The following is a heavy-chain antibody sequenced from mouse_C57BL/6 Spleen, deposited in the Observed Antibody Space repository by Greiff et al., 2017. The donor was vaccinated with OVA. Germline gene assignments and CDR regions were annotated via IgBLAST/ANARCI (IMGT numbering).Heavy chain of an antibody. CDR2: IYPGSGNT. D-gene: IGHD1-1*01. Sequence: QVQLQQSGAELVRPGASVKLSCKASGYTFTDYYINWVKQRPGQGLEWIARIYPGSGNTYYNEKFKGKATLTAEKSSSTAYMQLSSLTSEDSAVYFCARVEDGSSFYYFDYWGQGTTLTVSS. CDR3: ARVEDGSSFYYFDY. V-gene: IGHV1-76*01. J-gene: IGHJ2*01. CDR1: GYTFTDYY.